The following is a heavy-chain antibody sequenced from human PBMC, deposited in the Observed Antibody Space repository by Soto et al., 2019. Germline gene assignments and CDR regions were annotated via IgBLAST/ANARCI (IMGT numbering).Heavy chain of an antibody. D-gene: IGHD6-19*01. Sequence: ASVKVSCKASGYTFTSYDINWVRQATGQGLEWMGWMNPNSGNTGYAQKFQGRVTMTRNTSISTAYMELSSLRSEDTAVYYCATVIALARYDAFDIWCQAIMVTVS. CDR3: ATVIALARYDAFDI. CDR1: GYTFTSYD. J-gene: IGHJ3*02. V-gene: IGHV1-8*01. CDR2: MNPNSGNT.